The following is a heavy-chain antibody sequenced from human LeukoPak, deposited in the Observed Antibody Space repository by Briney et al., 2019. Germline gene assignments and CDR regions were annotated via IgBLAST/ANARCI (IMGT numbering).Heavy chain of an antibody. CDR1: GGSVSRGRYY. J-gene: IGHJ4*02. CDR3: ATADWESFYFDS. D-gene: IGHD1-26*01. Sequence: SETLSLTCTVSGGSVSRGRYYWNWIRQHPGKGLEWIGFTSYSEGTYYNPSLMSRITISVDRSQNQFSLKMRDVTAADTAVYFCATADWESFYFDSWGQGVLVAVSS. CDR2: TSYSEGT. V-gene: IGHV4-31*03.